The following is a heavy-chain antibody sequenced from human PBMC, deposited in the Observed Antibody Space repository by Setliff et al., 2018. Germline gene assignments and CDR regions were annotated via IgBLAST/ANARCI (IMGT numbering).Heavy chain of an antibody. CDR2: VSDNGATK. V-gene: IGHV3-30*04. CDR3: AGRRANAASFDH. CDR1: GFTFSSYS. D-gene: IGHD2-15*01. Sequence: HPGGSLRLSCAASGFTFSSYSIHWVRQAPGKGLEWVAVVSDNGATKFYADSVKGRFTISRDNSKNTLSLQMNSLRAEDTAVYYCAGRRANAASFDHWGQGALVTVSS. J-gene: IGHJ4*02.